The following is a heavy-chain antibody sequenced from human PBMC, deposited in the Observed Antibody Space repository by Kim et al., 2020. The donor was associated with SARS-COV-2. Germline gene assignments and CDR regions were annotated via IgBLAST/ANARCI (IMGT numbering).Heavy chain of an antibody. V-gene: IGHV1-69*01. CDR3: AREGVLRSPGWFDP. D-gene: IGHD3-3*01. J-gene: IGHJ5*02. Sequence: AQKFQGRVTITADESTSTAYMELSSLRSEDTAVYYCAREGVLRSPGWFDPWGQGTLVTVSS.